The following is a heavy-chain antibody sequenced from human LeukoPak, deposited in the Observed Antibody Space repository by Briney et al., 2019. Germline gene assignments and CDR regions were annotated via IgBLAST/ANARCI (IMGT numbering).Heavy chain of an antibody. D-gene: IGHD6-13*01. CDR2: ISAYNGNT. J-gene: IGHJ3*02. CDR3: ASIAAAVSIDAFDI. CDR1: GYTFTSYA. V-gene: IGHV1-18*01. Sequence: ASVKVSCKASGYTFTSYAMNWVRQAPGQGLEWMGWISAYNGNTNYAQKLQGRVTMTTDTSTSTAYMELRSLRSDDTAVYYCASIAAAVSIDAFDIWGQGTMVTVSS.